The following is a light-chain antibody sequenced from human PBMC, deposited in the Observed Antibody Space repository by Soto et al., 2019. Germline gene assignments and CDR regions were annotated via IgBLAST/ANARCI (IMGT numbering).Light chain of an antibody. Sequence: DIQMTQSPSTLSASVGDRVTITCQASHDIRKYLNWYQQKPGKAPRLLIYDASNMEKGVPSRFTGSGSGTDFILTISSLQPEDIATYYCQQYENFPITFGQGTRLEI. J-gene: IGKJ5*01. CDR1: HDIRKY. CDR2: DAS. V-gene: IGKV1-33*01. CDR3: QQYENFPIT.